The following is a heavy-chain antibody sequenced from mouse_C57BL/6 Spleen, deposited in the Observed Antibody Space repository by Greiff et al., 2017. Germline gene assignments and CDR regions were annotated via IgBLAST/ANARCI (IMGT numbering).Heavy chain of an antibody. D-gene: IGHD2-2*01. V-gene: IGHV5-4*01. Sequence: EVQLVESGGGLVKPGGSLKLSCAASGFTFSSYAMSWVRQTPEKRLEWVATISDGGSYTYYPDNVKGRFTISSDNAKNNLYLQMSHLKSEDTAMYYWAREGGYGYDGGFAYWGQGTLVTVSA. J-gene: IGHJ3*01. CDR2: ISDGGSYT. CDR1: GFTFSSYA. CDR3: AREGGYGYDGGFAY.